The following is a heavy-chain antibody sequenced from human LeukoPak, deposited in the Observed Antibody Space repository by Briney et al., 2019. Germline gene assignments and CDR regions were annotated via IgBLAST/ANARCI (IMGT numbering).Heavy chain of an antibody. Sequence: GGSLRLSCAASGFTVSSNYMTWVRQAPGKGLEWVSVIYSGGSTYYADSVKGRFIISRDNSKNTLYLQMNSLRVDDTAVYYCARHHVAAVGASDFWGQGTLVTVSS. CDR2: IYSGGST. CDR1: GFTVSSNY. V-gene: IGHV3-53*01. D-gene: IGHD6-13*01. CDR3: ARHHVAAVGASDF. J-gene: IGHJ4*02.